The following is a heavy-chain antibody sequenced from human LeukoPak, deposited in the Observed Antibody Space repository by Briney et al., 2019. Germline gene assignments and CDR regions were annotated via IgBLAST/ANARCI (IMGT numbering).Heavy chain of an antibody. CDR2: VNHSGST. V-gene: IGHV4-34*01. CDR3: ARDRYSYGPLYFDL. Sequence: SETLSLTCAVYGGSFSGYYWSWIRQPPGKGLEWIGEVNHSGSTNYNPSLKSRVTISVDTSKNQFSLKLSSVTAADTAVYYCARDRYSYGPLYFDLWGRGTLVTVSS. CDR1: GGSFSGYY. D-gene: IGHD5-18*01. J-gene: IGHJ2*01.